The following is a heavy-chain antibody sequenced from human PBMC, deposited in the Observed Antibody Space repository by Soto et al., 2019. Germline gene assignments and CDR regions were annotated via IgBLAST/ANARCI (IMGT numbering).Heavy chain of an antibody. CDR2: IGTAGDP. CDR1: GFTFSSYD. Sequence: GGSLRLSCAASGFTFSSYDMHWVRQATGKGLEWVSAIGTAGDPYYPGSVKGRFTISRENAKNSLYLQMNSLRAGDTAVYYCARGRYYYDSSGPWSHFDYWGQGTLVTVSS. V-gene: IGHV3-13*05. D-gene: IGHD3-22*01. J-gene: IGHJ4*02. CDR3: ARGRYYYDSSGPWSHFDY.